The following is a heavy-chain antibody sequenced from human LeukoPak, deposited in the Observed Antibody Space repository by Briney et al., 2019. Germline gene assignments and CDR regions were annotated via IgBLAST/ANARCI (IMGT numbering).Heavy chain of an antibody. CDR3: ARAGGDYFALDY. CDR2: ISGTGNRT. D-gene: IGHD4-17*01. Sequence: GGSLRLSCAASGFTFSSYAMGWVRQAPGKGLEWVSAISGTGNRTYYADSVKGRFTISRDNSKNTLYLQMNSLRAEDTAVYYCARAGGDYFALDYWGQGTLVTVSS. J-gene: IGHJ4*02. CDR1: GFTFSSYA. V-gene: IGHV3-23*01.